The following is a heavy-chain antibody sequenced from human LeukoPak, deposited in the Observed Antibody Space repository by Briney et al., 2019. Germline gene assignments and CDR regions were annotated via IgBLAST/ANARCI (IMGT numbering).Heavy chain of an antibody. D-gene: IGHD3-10*01. J-gene: IGHJ4*02. V-gene: IGHV4-34*01. Sequence: SSETLSLTCAVYGGSFSGYYWSWIRQPPGKGLEWIGEINHSGSTNYNPSLKSRVTISVDTSKNQFSLKLSSVTAADTAVYYCARGPPPQGVDSGSYYLPFDYWGQGTLVTVSS. CDR2: INHSGST. CDR3: ARGPPPQGVDSGSYYLPFDY. CDR1: GGSFSGYY.